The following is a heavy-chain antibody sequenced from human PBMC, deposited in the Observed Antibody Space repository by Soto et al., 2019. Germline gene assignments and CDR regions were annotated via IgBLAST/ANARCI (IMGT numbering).Heavy chain of an antibody. J-gene: IGHJ2*01. V-gene: IGHV4-59*08. CDR3: ARFNWYFDL. CDR1: GGSISSYY. CDR2: IYYSGST. Sequence: QGQLQESGPGLVKPSETLSLTCTVSGGSISSYYWSWIRQPPGKGLEWIGYIYYSGSTNYNPSRKSRVTISVDTSKNQFPLKLSSVTAADTAVYYCARFNWYFDLWGRGTLVTVSS.